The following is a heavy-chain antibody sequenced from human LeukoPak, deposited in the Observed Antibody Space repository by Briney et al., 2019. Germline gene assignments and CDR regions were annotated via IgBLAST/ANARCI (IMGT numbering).Heavy chain of an antibody. CDR2: IIPIFGTA. J-gene: IGHJ4*02. Sequence: GASVKVSCKASGGTFSSYAISWVRQAPGQGLEWMGGIIPIFGTANYAQKFQGRVTITADESTSTAYMELSSLRSEDTAVYYCAREPLSLRYSSSWYLDYWGQGTLVTVSS. CDR1: GGTFSSYA. V-gene: IGHV1-69*13. D-gene: IGHD6-13*01. CDR3: AREPLSLRYSSSWYLDY.